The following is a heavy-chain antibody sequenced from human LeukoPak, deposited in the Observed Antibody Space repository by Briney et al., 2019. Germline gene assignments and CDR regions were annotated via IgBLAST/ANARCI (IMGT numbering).Heavy chain of an antibody. V-gene: IGHV3-48*04. D-gene: IGHD6-19*01. J-gene: IGHJ4*02. CDR3: ARGDRAVAHDY. CDR1: GFTFSSYS. Sequence: GGSLRLSCAASGFTFSSYSMNWVRQAPGKGLEWVSYISSSSSTIYYADSMKGRFTISRDNAKNSLYLQINSLRAEDTAVYYCARGDRAVAHDYWGQGTLVTVSS. CDR2: ISSSSSTI.